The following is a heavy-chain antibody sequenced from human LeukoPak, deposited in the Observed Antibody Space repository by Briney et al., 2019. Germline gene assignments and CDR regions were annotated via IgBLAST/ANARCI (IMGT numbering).Heavy chain of an antibody. D-gene: IGHD2/OR15-2a*01. Sequence: SETLSLTCTVSGGSISSYYWSWIRQPPGKGLEWIGYIYYSGSTNYNPSLKSRVTISVDMSKNQFSLKLSSVTAADTAVYYCARDFSAAFDIWGQGTMVTVSS. CDR3: ARDFSAAFDI. CDR2: IYYSGST. CDR1: GGSISSYY. V-gene: IGHV4-59*01. J-gene: IGHJ3*02.